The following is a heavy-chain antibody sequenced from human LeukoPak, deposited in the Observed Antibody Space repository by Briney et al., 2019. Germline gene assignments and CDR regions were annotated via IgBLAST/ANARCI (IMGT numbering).Heavy chain of an antibody. Sequence: GGSLRLSCAASGFSFSDYYMSWVRQAPGKGLEWVGRIKSKTDGGTTDYAAPVKGRFTISRDDSKNTLYLQMNSLKTEDTAVYYCTTGLSFGGVIVSAWGQGTLVTVSS. V-gene: IGHV3-15*01. D-gene: IGHD3-16*02. CDR3: TTGLSFGGVIVSA. CDR1: GFSFSDYY. CDR2: IKSKTDGGTT. J-gene: IGHJ4*02.